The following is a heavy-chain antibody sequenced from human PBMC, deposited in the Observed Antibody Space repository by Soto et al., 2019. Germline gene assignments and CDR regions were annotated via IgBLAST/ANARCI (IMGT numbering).Heavy chain of an antibody. Sequence: ASVKVSCKASGYTFTSYYMHWVRQAPGQGLEWMGIINPSDGSTSYAQKFQGRDTMTRDTSTSTVYMELSSLRSEDTAVYYCARDRELLGYYYGMDVWGQGTTVTVSS. CDR2: INPSDGST. V-gene: IGHV1-46*01. D-gene: IGHD1-26*01. J-gene: IGHJ6*02. CDR3: ARDRELLGYYYGMDV. CDR1: GYTFTSYY.